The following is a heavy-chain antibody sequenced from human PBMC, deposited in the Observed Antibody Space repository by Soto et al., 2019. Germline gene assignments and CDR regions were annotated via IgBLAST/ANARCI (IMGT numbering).Heavy chain of an antibody. CDR2: HDWDDEK. Sequence: SGPTLVNPTQTLTLTCTFSGFSLSTSGMRVSWIRQPPAKALEWLARHDWDDEKFYSTSLKTRRTISKDTYKSQVVLTMTNMDPVDTATYYCARTPYCYDISGYYYYYMDFWGEGTTVAVS. J-gene: IGHJ6*03. CDR3: ARTPYCYDISGYYYYYMDF. CDR1: GFSLSTSGMR. V-gene: IGHV2-70*04. D-gene: IGHD3-22*01.